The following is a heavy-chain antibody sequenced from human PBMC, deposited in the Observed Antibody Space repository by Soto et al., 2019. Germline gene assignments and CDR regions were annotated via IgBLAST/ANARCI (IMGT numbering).Heavy chain of an antibody. CDR2: ISYDGSNK. V-gene: IGHV3-30-3*01. CDR1: GFTFSSYA. D-gene: IGHD3-3*01. Sequence: GGSLRLSCAASGFTFSSYAMHWVRQAPGKGLEWVAVISYDGSNKYYADSVKGRFTISRDNSKNTLYLQMNSLRAEDTAVYYCARVGSGIRFLEWPLDAFDIWGQGTMVTVSS. J-gene: IGHJ3*02. CDR3: ARVGSGIRFLEWPLDAFDI.